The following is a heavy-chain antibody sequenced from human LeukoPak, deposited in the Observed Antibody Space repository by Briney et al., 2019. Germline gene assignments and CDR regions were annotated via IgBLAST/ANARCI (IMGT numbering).Heavy chain of an antibody. D-gene: IGHD2-21*02. CDR2: ISSSSSYI. CDR3: ARDQAYCGGDCYPDY. CDR1: GFTCSSYS. V-gene: IGHV3-21*01. J-gene: IGHJ4*02. Sequence: KPGGSLRLSCAASGFTCSSYSMNWVRQAPGKGLEWVSSISSSSSYIYYADSVKGRFTISRDNAKNSLYLQMNSLRAEDTAVYYCARDQAYCGGDCYPDYWGQGTLVTVSS.